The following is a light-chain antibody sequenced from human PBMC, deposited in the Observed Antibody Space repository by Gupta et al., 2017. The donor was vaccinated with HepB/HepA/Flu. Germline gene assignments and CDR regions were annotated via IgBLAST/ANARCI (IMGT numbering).Light chain of an antibody. CDR2: EDS. J-gene: IGLJ3*02. CDR1: NIGSKS. CDR3: HVWDSSSGHLV. V-gene: IGLV3-21*03. Sequence: SYVRTQPPSLSVAPGKTARITCGGNNIGSKSLHWYQQKPGPAPVRVGDEDSDRPSGIPERFACSNSGNKAKPPLTRVEAGDEADYDCHVWDSSSGHLVFGGGTKLTVL.